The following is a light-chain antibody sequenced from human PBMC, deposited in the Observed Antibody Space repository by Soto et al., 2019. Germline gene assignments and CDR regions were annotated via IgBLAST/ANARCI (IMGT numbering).Light chain of an antibody. CDR3: CSFAGNYLYV. V-gene: IGLV2-11*01. CDR2: DVN. J-gene: IGLJ1*01. CDR1: NSDVGAYNY. Sequence: QSALTQPRSVSGSPGQSVTISCTGTNSDVGAYNYVSWYQQYPGKAPKLTIFDVNWRASGVPDRFSGSKAGNTASLTISGLQAEDEADYYCCSFAGNYLYVFGTGTKVTVL.